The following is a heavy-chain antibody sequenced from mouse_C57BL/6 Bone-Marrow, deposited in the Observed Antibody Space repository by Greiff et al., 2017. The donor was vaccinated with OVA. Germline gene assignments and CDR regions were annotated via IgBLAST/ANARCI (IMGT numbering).Heavy chain of an antibody. CDR2: ISDGGSYT. CDR3: ARGARWGNYEGFAY. CDR1: GFTFSSYA. D-gene: IGHD2-1*01. J-gene: IGHJ3*01. V-gene: IGHV5-4*01. Sequence: EVQLVESGGGLVKPGGSLKLSCAASGFTFSSYAMSWVRQTPEQRLEWVATISDGGSYTYYPDNVKGRFTISRDNAKNNLYLQMSHLKSEDTAMYYCARGARWGNYEGFAYWGQGTLVTVSA.